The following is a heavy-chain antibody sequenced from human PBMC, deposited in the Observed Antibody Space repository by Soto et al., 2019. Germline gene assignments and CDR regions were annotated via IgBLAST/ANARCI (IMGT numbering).Heavy chain of an antibody. J-gene: IGHJ4*02. Sequence: EMQLVASGGGLVQPGGSLRLSCVTSGFTFESYGLNWVRQAPGKGLEWLSHISPGSRAIYYADSVKGRFTVSRDSAKNSLDLQMKCLRAGDTAISYCARHFGADGRNYFDYCAQETLVTGSS. CDR3: ARHFGADGRNYFDY. CDR1: GFTFESYG. D-gene: IGHD2-15*01. CDR2: ISPGSRAI. V-gene: IGHV3-48*01.